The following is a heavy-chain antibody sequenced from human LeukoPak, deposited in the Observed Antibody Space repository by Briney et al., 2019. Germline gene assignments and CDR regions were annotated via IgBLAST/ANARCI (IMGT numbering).Heavy chain of an antibody. CDR2: IWYDASGL. D-gene: IGHD3-10*01. J-gene: IGHJ4*02. Sequence: LAGGSLLLSCAASGFSFSTYGMHWVRPAPGKGLEWVAMIWYDASGLHYADSVKGRFTISRHTSKNALYLQTTSRRAEEMAVYFRAKDSLYDDNSYYHTFCYWGPGTLGTLSS. CDR3: AKDSLYDDNSYYHTFCY. V-gene: IGHV3-33*06. CDR1: GFSFSTYG.